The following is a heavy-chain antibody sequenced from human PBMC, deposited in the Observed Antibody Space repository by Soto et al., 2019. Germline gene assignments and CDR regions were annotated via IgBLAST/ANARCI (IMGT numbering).Heavy chain of an antibody. Sequence: ASVKVPCQASGYTFTTYVIHWVRQAPGQRLEWMGWINAGNGNTKYSQRFQGRVTITRDTSASTAYMELSSLRSEDTAVYYCARHWYFDLWGRGTLVTVSS. V-gene: IGHV1-3*01. CDR1: GYTFTTYV. J-gene: IGHJ2*01. CDR2: INAGNGNT. CDR3: ARHWYFDL.